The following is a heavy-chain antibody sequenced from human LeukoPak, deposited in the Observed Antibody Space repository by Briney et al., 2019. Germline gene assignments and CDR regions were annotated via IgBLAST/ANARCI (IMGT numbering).Heavy chain of an antibody. CDR3: ARDPGSGSKPGY. Sequence: SQTLSLTCTVSGGSISSDVYYWSWLRQPPGTGLEWLGYISYSGSTYYNPSLKSRITISIDTSKNQFSLRLSSVTAADTAVYYCARDPGSGSKPGYWGQGTLVTVSS. CDR1: GGSISSDVYY. D-gene: IGHD3-22*01. CDR2: ISYSGST. V-gene: IGHV4-30-4*01. J-gene: IGHJ4*02.